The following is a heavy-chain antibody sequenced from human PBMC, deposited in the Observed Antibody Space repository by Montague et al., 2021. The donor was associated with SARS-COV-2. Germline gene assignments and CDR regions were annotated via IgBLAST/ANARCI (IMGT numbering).Heavy chain of an antibody. J-gene: IGHJ6*01. CDR3: ATDFAFGVVRVTLLQEHL. Sequence: LLKVSFKVSGYPLTELSMHWVRQAPGKGLEWMGGFDPEDAETIYAQKFQGRVTMTEDTSTDTAYMELSSLRSEDTAVYYCATDFAFGVVRVTLLQEHLWG. D-gene: IGHD3-3*01. V-gene: IGHV1-24*01. CDR2: FDPEDAET. CDR1: GYPLTELS.